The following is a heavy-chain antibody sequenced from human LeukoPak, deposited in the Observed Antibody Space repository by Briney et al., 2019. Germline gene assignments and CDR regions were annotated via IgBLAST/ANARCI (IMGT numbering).Heavy chain of an antibody. J-gene: IGHJ4*02. Sequence: GGSLRLSCAASGFTFSSYAMSWVRQAPGKGLGWVSAISGSGGSTYYADSVKGRFTISRDNSKNTLYLQMNSLRAEDTAVYYCAKDLLTMVRGAAYYFDYWGQGTLVTVSS. CDR2: ISGSGGST. CDR3: AKDLLTMVRGAAYYFDY. D-gene: IGHD3-10*01. CDR1: GFTFSSYA. V-gene: IGHV3-23*01.